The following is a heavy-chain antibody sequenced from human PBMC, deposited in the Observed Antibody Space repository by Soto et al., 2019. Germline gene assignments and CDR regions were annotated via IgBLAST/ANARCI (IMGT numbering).Heavy chain of an antibody. CDR3: VTGTHGTYGHGYFEH. V-gene: IGHV2-5*02. J-gene: IGHJ4*02. D-gene: IGHD2-8*01. Sequence: QITLKETGPPLVKPTQTLTLTCTFSGFSFGMNKSRVGWVRQRPGNALEWLALIYWDGDEHDSPSLKNKLSITKDNAKALVVLTLTDVHPADTATYYCVTGTHGTYGHGYFEHWGQGILVTVSS. CDR2: IYWDGDE. CDR1: GFSFGMNKSR.